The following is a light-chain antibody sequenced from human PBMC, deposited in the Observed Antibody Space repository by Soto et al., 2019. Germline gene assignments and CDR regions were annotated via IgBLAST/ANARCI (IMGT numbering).Light chain of an antibody. CDR1: QDIDNF. J-gene: IGKJ5*01. V-gene: IGKV1-33*01. CDR3: QQYHSLPIT. Sequence: IQLTQSKSSLSASLGDRVTITCQASQDIDNFLNWYQHKPGAAPKLLIYDASTLAPGVPSRFSGTESGADFTFTISSLQPEDIATYYCQQYHSLPITFGPGTLLEI. CDR2: DAS.